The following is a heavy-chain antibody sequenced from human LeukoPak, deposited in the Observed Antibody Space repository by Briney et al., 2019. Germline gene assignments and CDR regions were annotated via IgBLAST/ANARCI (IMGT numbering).Heavy chain of an antibody. Sequence: GGSLRLSCAASGFTFSSYGYTFSTYSMNWVRQAPGKGLEWVSSISSSSNYIYYADSVKGRFTISRDNAYNSLYLQMNSLRAEDTAVYYCARDVGVDYLFDYWGQGTLVTVSS. CDR3: ARDVGVDYLFDY. J-gene: IGHJ4*02. CDR2: ISSSSNYI. CDR1: GFTFSSYGYTFSTYS. V-gene: IGHV3-21*01. D-gene: IGHD2/OR15-2a*01.